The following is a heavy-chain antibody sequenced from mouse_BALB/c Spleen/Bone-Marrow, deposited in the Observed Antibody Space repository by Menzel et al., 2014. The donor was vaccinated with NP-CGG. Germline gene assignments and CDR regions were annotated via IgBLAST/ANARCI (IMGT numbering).Heavy chain of an antibody. Sequence: EVMLVESGAELVKPGASVKLSCTASGFNIKDTYMHWVKQRPEQGLEWIGRIDPANGNTKYDPKFQGKATITADTSSNTAYLQLSSLTSEDTAVYYCALYYYGSSGFAYWGQGTLVTASA. V-gene: IGHV14-3*02. D-gene: IGHD1-1*01. J-gene: IGHJ3*01. CDR2: IDPANGNT. CDR1: GFNIKDTY. CDR3: ALYYYGSSGFAY.